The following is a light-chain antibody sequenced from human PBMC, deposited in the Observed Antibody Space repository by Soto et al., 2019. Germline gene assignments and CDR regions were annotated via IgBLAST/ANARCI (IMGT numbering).Light chain of an antibody. V-gene: IGLV2-14*01. Sequence: QSVLTQPASVSGSPGQSITISCTGTSSDVGGYNYVSWYQQHPGKAPKLMIYDVSSRPSGVSYRFSGSKSGNTASLTISGLQAEDEADHYCSSYTSSNTRYVFGTGTKVTVL. CDR1: SSDVGGYNY. CDR3: SSYTSSNTRYV. J-gene: IGLJ1*01. CDR2: DVS.